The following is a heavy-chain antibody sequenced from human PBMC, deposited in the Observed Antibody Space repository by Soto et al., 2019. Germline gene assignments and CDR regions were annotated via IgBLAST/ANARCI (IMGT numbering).Heavy chain of an antibody. CDR3: ARANGDYCSSTSCSDVGY. V-gene: IGHV1-3*01. Sequence: AAVKVSCKAAGYTFTTCSMHCVRQAAAQRREWMGWSSPRNGTTNYAQKFQGRVTITRETPMSTAYTELSRLRSEDTAVYYCARANGDYCSSTSCSDVGYWGQGTLVTVSS. CDR1: GYTFTTCS. J-gene: IGHJ4*02. D-gene: IGHD2-2*01. CDR2: SSPRNGTT.